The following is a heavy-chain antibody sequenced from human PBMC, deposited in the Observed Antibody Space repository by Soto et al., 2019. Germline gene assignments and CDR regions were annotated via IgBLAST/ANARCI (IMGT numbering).Heavy chain of an antibody. J-gene: IGHJ4*02. Sequence: QVQLVQSGAEVKKPGSSVKVSCKASGGPFSNDIITWVRQAPGQGLEWMGRIIPLLSTSTYAQKFQGRLTITADWSTGTAYMELNNLRSEDTAVYYCARDSPIGSTFSGYDAIDYWGQGTRITVSS. CDR1: GGPFSNDI. CDR2: IIPLLSTS. CDR3: ARDSPIGSTFSGYDAIDY. V-gene: IGHV1-69*08. D-gene: IGHD5-12*01.